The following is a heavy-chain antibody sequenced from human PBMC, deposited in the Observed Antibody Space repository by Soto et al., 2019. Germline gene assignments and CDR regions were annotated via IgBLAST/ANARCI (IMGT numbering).Heavy chain of an antibody. CDR3: ARLTSGSAYYFDY. CDR1: GFTFSTYS. Sequence: PGGSLRLSXAASGFTFSTYSMNWVRQAPGKGLEWVSFISSSSSFTYYADSVKGRFTISRDNAKNSLYLQMNSLRAEDTAVYYCARLTSGSAYYFDYWGQGTLVTVSS. CDR2: ISSSSSFT. J-gene: IGHJ4*02. V-gene: IGHV3-21*01. D-gene: IGHD3-22*01.